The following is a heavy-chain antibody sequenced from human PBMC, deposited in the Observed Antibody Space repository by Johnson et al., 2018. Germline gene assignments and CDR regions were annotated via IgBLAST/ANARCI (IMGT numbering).Heavy chain of an antibody. CDR2: IYPGDSDT. Sequence: EEQLLESGAEVKEPRESLEISCKTSGYSFTTYWIAWVRQMPGQGLAWMGIIYPGDSDTRYSPAFQGQVPISANKSITTAYQRWGSLKASDTAMSSLARQKVPGRFDAFDIWGQGTMFTVSS. V-gene: IGHV5-51*01. J-gene: IGHJ3*02. CDR3: ARQKVPGRFDAFDI. CDR1: GYSFTTYW.